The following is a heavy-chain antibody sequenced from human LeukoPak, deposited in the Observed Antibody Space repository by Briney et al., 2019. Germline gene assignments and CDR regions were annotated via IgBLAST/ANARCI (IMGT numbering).Heavy chain of an antibody. J-gene: IGHJ4*02. CDR3: VRDRGYCSGGTCYALWDY. CDR1: GFTFSSYW. Sequence: GGSLRLSRAASGFTFSSYWMSWVRQAPGKGLEWVANIKQDGSEKYYVDSVKGRFTISRDNAKNSLYLQMNSLRAEDTAMYYCVRDRGYCSGGTCYALWDYWGQGTLVTVSS. CDR2: IKQDGSEK. D-gene: IGHD2-15*01. V-gene: IGHV3-7*01.